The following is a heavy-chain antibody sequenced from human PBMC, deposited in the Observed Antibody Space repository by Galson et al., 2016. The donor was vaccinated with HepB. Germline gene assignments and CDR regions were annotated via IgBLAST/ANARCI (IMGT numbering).Heavy chain of an antibody. CDR3: AREAGRDYGPFDY. V-gene: IGHV3-30-3*01. Sequence: SLRLSCAASGFTSSSHSMHWVRQAPGRGLECVAVISKDGSITYYADSVRGRFTITRDNSRNTVYLQMNSLRPEDTALYHCAREAGRDYGPFDYWGQGTLVTVSS. J-gene: IGHJ4*02. CDR1: GFTSSSHS. D-gene: IGHD4-17*01. CDR2: ISKDGSIT.